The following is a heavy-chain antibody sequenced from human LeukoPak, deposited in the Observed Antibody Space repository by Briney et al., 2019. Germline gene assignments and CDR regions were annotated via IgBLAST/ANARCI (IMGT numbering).Heavy chain of an antibody. CDR3: ARDDNNSGYYYA. V-gene: IGHV3-53*01. D-gene: IGHD3-22*01. CDR1: GFTVSRNY. Sequence: GGSLRLSCAASGFTVSRNYMSWVRQAPGKGLEWVSVIYGGGSTYHADSVKGRFTISRDNSKNTLYLQMNSLRAEDTAVYYCARDDNNSGYYYAWGQGTLVTVSS. CDR2: IYGGGST. J-gene: IGHJ4*02.